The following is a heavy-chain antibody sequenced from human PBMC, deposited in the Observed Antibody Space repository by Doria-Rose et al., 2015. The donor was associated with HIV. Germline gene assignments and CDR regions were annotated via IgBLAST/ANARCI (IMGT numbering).Heavy chain of an antibody. V-gene: IGHV4-30-4*01. D-gene: IGHD3-10*01. CDR2: ISSSGTT. Sequence: VRPSQALSLTCTVSGDSISSGDSFWSWIRQPPGKGPEWIGYISSSGTTYYYPSLRGRLTISLDASKNQFSLNLNSVTAADTAVYYCARARNYGFPHFFDFWGQGPLVTVSS. CDR1: GDSISSGDSF. J-gene: IGHJ4*02. CDR3: ARARNYGFPHFFDF.